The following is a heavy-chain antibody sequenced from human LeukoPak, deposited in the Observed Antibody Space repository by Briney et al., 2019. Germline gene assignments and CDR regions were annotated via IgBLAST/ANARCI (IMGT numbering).Heavy chain of an antibody. V-gene: IGHV5-51*01. CDR2: IYPGDSDT. D-gene: IGHD3-10*01. Sequence: GESLKISCKGPGYSFTSYWIGWVRQMPGKGLEWMGIIYPGDSDTRYSPSFQGQVTISADKSISTAYLQWSSLKASDTAMYYCARLLAPEGYYYGSGVKNWFDPWGQGTLVTVSS. CDR1: GYSFTSYW. J-gene: IGHJ5*02. CDR3: ARLLAPEGYYYGSGVKNWFDP.